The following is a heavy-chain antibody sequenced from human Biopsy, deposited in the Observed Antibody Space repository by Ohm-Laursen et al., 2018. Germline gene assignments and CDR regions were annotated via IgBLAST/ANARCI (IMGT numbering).Heavy chain of an antibody. CDR3: ARGGVDTAMVEN. Sequence: SVKASCKASGYTFTGYYMHWVRQAPGQGLGWMGWINPNSGGTNYAQKFQGRVTMTRDTSISTAYMELSRLRSDDTAVYYCARGGVDTAMVENWGQGTLVTVSS. CDR1: GYTFTGYY. D-gene: IGHD5-18*01. CDR2: INPNSGGT. V-gene: IGHV1-2*02. J-gene: IGHJ4*02.